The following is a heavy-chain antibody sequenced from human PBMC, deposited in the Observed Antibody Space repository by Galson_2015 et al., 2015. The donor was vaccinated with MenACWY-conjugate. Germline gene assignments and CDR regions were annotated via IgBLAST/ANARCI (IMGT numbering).Heavy chain of an antibody. Sequence: SLRLSCAASGFTFSTYWMHWVRQAPGKGLVWVSRINSDGGSTSYADSVTGRFTISRANAKNTLYLQMNSLRAEDTACYYCARLGGNYRTASHFDYWGQGALVTVSS. CDR2: INSDGGST. V-gene: IGHV3-74*01. D-gene: IGHD1-26*01. CDR1: GFTFSTYW. CDR3: ARLGGNYRTASHFDY. J-gene: IGHJ4*02.